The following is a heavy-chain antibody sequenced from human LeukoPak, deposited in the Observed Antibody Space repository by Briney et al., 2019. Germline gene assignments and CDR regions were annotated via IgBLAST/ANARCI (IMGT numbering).Heavy chain of an antibody. Sequence: ASVKVSCKASGYTFTDYYMHWVRQAPGQGLEWMEWINPNSGGTNYAQKFQDRVIMTRDTSISTAYMELSGLRSDDTAVYYCARQGVFGGYSYGYGYWGQGTLVTVSS. V-gene: IGHV1-2*02. CDR2: INPNSGGT. CDR3: ARQGVFGGYSYGYGY. J-gene: IGHJ4*02. CDR1: GYTFTDYY. D-gene: IGHD5-18*01.